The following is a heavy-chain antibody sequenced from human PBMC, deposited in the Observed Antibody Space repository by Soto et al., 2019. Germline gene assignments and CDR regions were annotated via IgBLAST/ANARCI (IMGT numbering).Heavy chain of an antibody. CDR3: ARPRGYYFDTSGYYMDY. D-gene: IGHD3-22*01. Sequence: PVASLKNSWKSSGYSFTNHWVGWVSQMPGKGLEWMGIICPADSKTKYSPSFQGQVTISADKSISTAYLQWNSLKASDTAIYYCARPRGYYFDTSGYYMDYWGQGTLVPVSS. CDR2: ICPADSKT. CDR1: GYSFTNHW. V-gene: IGHV5-51*01. J-gene: IGHJ4*02.